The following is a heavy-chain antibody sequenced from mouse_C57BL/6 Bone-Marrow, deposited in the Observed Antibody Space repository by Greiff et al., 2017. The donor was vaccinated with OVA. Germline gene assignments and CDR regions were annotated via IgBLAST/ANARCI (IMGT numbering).Heavy chain of an antibody. CDR3: AREGVPLAY. Sequence: EVNVVESGGGLVKPGGSLKLSCAASGFTFSSYAMSWVRQTPEKRLEWVATISDGGSYTYYPDNVKGRFTISRDNAKNNLYLQMSHLKSEDTAMYYCAREGVPLAYWGQGTLVTVSA. J-gene: IGHJ3*01. V-gene: IGHV5-4*01. CDR1: GFTFSSYA. CDR2: ISDGGSYT.